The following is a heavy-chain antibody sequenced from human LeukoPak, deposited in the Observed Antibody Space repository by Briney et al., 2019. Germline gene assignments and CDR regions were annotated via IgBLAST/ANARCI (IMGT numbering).Heavy chain of an antibody. CDR1: GYTFTGYY. Sequence: GASVTVSCKASGYTFTGYYMHWVRQAPGQGLEWMGWINPNSGGTNYAQKFQGRVTMTRDTSISTAYMELSRLRSDDTAVYYCAREGITGTRGNWFDPWGPGTLVTVSS. V-gene: IGHV1-2*02. CDR3: AREGITGTRGNWFDP. CDR2: INPNSGGT. J-gene: IGHJ5*02. D-gene: IGHD1-20*01.